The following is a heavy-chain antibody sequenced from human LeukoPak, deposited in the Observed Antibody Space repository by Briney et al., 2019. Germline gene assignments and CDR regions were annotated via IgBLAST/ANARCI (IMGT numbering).Heavy chain of an antibody. CDR2: FSGGDGSP. J-gene: IGHJ4*02. D-gene: IGHD5-12*01. V-gene: IGHV3-23*01. Sequence: GGSLTLSCVASGFTFSSYAMTWFRQAPGKGLEWVSSFSGGDGSPYYADSVKGRFTLSRDNYKSTLYLQMNSLRAEDTAIYYCAKNGWLRSSGLWGDYWGQGALVTVSS. CDR1: GFTFSSYA. CDR3: AKNGWLRSSGLWGDY.